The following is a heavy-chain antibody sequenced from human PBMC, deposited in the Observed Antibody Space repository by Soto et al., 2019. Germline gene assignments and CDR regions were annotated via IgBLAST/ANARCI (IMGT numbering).Heavy chain of an antibody. V-gene: IGHV1-69*01. CDR1: GGTFSSYA. CDR2: IIPIFGTA. J-gene: IGHJ5*02. Sequence: QVQLVQSGAEVKKPGSSVKVSCKASGGTFSSYAISWVRQAPGQGLEWMGGIIPIFGTANYAQKFQGRVTITADESTSTAYMELSSLRSEDTAVYYCAKDYRFTVVRGNNWFDPWGQGTLVTVSS. CDR3: AKDYRFTVVRGNNWFDP. D-gene: IGHD3-10*01.